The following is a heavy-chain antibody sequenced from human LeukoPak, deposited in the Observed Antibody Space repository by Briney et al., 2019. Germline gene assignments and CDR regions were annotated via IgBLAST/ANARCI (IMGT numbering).Heavy chain of an antibody. Sequence: GGSLRLSCAASGFTFSYYYMSGVRQAPGKGLEWVSYISSSSSSIYYADSVKGRFTISRDNAKNTLYLQMNSLRAEDTAVYYCAREKVVRGGKTGGAFDFWGQGTMVTVSS. V-gene: IGHV3-11*01. CDR3: AREKVVRGGKTGGAFDF. J-gene: IGHJ3*01. CDR2: ISSSSSSI. CDR1: GFTFSYYY. D-gene: IGHD3-10*01.